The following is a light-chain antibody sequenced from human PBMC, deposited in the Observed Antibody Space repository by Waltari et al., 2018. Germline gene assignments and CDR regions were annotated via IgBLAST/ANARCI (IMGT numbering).Light chain of an antibody. J-gene: IGKJ2*01. CDR1: QSFGSN. V-gene: IGKV3-11*01. Sequence: EIVLTQSPATLSLSPGETATLSCRASQSFGSNLAWYQQKPGQAPRFLIYDASSRPTGIPTRFSGSGSGTDFILTISSLEPEDSAVYFCQQRTNWMFTFGQGTKLEI. CDR3: QQRTNWMFT. CDR2: DAS.